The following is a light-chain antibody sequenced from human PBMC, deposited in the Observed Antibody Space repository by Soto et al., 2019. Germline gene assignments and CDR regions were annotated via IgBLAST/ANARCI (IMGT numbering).Light chain of an antibody. V-gene: IGKV2-28*01. CDR3: LQALQTPWT. CDR1: QSLLHTNGYTS. Sequence: DIVMTQSPLSLPVTPGEPASISCRSGQSLLHTNGYTSLDWDLQKPGQSPQLLIYLGSTRASGVPDRFSGSGSGTDFTLQISRVEAEDVGVYYFLQALQTPWTFGQGTKLEI. J-gene: IGKJ2*02. CDR2: LGS.